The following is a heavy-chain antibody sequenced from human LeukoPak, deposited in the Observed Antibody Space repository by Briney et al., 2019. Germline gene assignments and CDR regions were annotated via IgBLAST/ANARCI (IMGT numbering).Heavy chain of an antibody. Sequence: PGGSLRLSCAASGLNFRTYDMSWVRQAPGKGLDWVSSMSGSGGGGDNTFYADYVKVRFTISRDNSRNTLYLQMTSLIFDDTAVYYCAKDHKKEKWVLRVLDAFDVWGQGTMVTVSS. CDR1: GLNFRTYD. CDR2: MSGSGGGGDNT. V-gene: IGHV3-23*01. D-gene: IGHD1-26*01. J-gene: IGHJ3*01. CDR3: AKDHKKEKWVLRVLDAFDV.